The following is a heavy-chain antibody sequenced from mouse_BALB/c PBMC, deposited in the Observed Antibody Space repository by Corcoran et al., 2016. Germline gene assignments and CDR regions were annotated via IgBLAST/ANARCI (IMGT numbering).Heavy chain of an antibody. CDR3: ARRDYCGSMPSDY. D-gene: IGHD1-1*01. J-gene: IGHJ2*01. CDR1: GYTFTEYN. Sequence: EVQLQQSGPELVKPGASVKIPCKASGYTFTEYNMDWVKQSQGKSLEWIGDINPNNDYTIYNQKFKGKATLTVDKSSSTAYMELRSLTSDDTAVYYCARRDYCGSMPSDYWGQGTTLTVSS. CDR2: INPNNDYT. V-gene: IGHV1-18*01.